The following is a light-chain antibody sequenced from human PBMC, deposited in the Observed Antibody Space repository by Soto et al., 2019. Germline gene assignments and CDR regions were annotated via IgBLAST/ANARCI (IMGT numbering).Light chain of an antibody. J-gene: IGLJ1*01. CDR3: SSHTSSSTYA. V-gene: IGLV2-14*01. CDR1: SSDVGGYNS. CDR2: DVG. Sequence: QSVLTQPASVSGSPGQSITISCTGTSSDVGGYNSVSWYQQHPGKAPKLVIYDVGNRPSGVSDRFSGSKSGNTASLTISGLQAEDEAEYYCSSHTSSSTYAFGAGTKVTVL.